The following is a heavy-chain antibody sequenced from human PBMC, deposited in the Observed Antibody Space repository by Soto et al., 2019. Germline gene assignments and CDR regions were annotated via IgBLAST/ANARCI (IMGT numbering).Heavy chain of an antibody. V-gene: IGHV3-23*01. J-gene: IGHJ6*03. CDR3: TKNISFCTSGLCHMGQHYFFMDV. Sequence: EVQLLESGGVLVQPGGSLRLSCAASGVTFSSYGMSWVRQAPGKGLEWVSAVSDTGDITYYADSVKGRFTICRDNSHNKLYLQMNSLRDDDTAVYYCTKNISFCTSGLCHMGQHYFFMDVLGKGTAVTVS. CDR1: GVTFSSYG. CDR2: VSDTGDIT. D-gene: IGHD2-8*01.